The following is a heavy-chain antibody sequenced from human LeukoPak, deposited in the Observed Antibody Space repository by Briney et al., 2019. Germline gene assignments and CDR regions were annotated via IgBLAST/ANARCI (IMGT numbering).Heavy chain of an antibody. CDR3: ARDNNSSGWYGVYYYGMDV. D-gene: IGHD6-19*01. J-gene: IGHJ6*02. V-gene: IGHV4-59*12. Sequence: SETLSLTCTVSGGSITNYYWSWVRQPPGKGLEWVGYIYYSGSTSYNPSLKSRVTMSVDTSKNQFSLKLSSVTAADTAVYYCARDNNSSGWYGVYYYGMDVWGQGTTVTVSS. CDR1: GGSITNYY. CDR2: IYYSGST.